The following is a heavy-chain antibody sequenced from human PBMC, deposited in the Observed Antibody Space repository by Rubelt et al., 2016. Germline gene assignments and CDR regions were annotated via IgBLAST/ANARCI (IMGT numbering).Heavy chain of an antibody. Sequence: QLQLQESGPGLVKSSETLSLSCTVSGGSISSSSYNWGWIRQTPGKGLEWIGSIHYTGSTFYDPSLQSRVTISVDTSKNQFSLRRGSGTAADTAVYYCARHGAGLNWCFDLWGRGTLVTVSS. CDR3: ARHGAGLNWCFDL. D-gene: IGHD3-16*01. J-gene: IGHJ2*01. V-gene: IGHV4-39*07. CDR2: IHYTGST. CDR1: GGSISSSSYN.